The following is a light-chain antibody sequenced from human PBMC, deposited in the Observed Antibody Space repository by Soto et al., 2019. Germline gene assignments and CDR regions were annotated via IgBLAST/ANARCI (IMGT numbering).Light chain of an antibody. CDR1: SSNIGAGYH. V-gene: IGLV1-40*01. CDR2: HNH. J-gene: IGLJ1*01. CDR3: QSYDSSLSGYV. Sequence: QSVLTQPPSVSGAPGQRVTISCTGSSSNIGAGYHVHWDQQLPGTAPKRLISHNHNRPSGVPDRFSGSKSDSSASLDITGLQAEDEADYYCQSYDSSLSGYVFGTGTKVTVL.